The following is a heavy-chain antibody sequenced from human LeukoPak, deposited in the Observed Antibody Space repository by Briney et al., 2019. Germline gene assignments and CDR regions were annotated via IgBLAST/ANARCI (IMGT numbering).Heavy chain of an antibody. D-gene: IGHD3-16*01. CDR2: IYHSGST. J-gene: IGHJ5*02. Sequence: SSETLSLTCAVSGGSISSGAYSWSWIRQPPGKGLEWIGYIYHSGSTYYNPSLKSRVTISLDRSKNQFSLKLTSVTAADTAVYYCARALLRPWFDPWGQGTLVTVSS. CDR3: ARALLRPWFDP. CDR1: GGSISSGAYS. V-gene: IGHV4-30-2*01.